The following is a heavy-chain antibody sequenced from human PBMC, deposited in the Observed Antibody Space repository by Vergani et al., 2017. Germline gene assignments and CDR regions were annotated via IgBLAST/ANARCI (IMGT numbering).Heavy chain of an antibody. CDR3: AKDRKSTWYGCDY. CDR2: ISGSGGST. V-gene: IGHV3-23*01. D-gene: IGHD6-13*01. J-gene: IGHJ4*02. Sequence: EVQLLESGGDLVQPGGSLRLSCAASGFTFNHYAMNWVRQAPGKGLEWVSGISGSGGSTYYAGSVKGRFTISRDNSKNTMYLQMNSVRSDDTAIYYCAKDRKSTWYGCDYWGQGTLVTVSS. CDR1: GFTFNHYA.